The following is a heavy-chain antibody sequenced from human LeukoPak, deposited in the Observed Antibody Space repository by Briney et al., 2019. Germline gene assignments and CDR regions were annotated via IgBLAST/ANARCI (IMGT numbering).Heavy chain of an antibody. CDR2: TNSDGSST. V-gene: IGHV3-74*01. CDR3: ARGLAY. CDR1: GFTFSSYW. J-gene: IGHJ4*02. Sequence: GGSLRLSCVASGFTFSSYWIHWVRQAPGKGLVWVSRTNSDGSSTSYADSVKGRFTISRDNAKNTLYLQMNSLRADDTAVYYCARGLAYWGQGTLVTVSS.